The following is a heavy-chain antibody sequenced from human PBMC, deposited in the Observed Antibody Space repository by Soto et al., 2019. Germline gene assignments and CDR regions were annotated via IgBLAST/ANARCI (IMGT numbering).Heavy chain of an antibody. CDR3: ARVGGYCSGAGCYSFDY. Sequence: SETLSLTCTVSSGSIRNYYWSWVRQPPGKGLQWIGYIYYDGSTNYDPSLKSRVTISVDASKKELSLRLKSLTAADTALYYCARVGGYCSGAGCYSFDYWGQGTQVT. CDR1: SGSIRNYY. CDR2: IYYDGST. J-gene: IGHJ4*02. D-gene: IGHD2-15*01. V-gene: IGHV4-59*01.